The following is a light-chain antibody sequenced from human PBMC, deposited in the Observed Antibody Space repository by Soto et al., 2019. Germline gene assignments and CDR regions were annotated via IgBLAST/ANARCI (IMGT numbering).Light chain of an antibody. Sequence: EIVFTQAQRTLSLSPVVTATLSCSASQSLTSSYLAWYQQRPGQAPSLLIYGVSSRATGIPDRFSGSGSGTDFTLTITRLEPEDFAVYYCQHYGYSLWTFGQGTKVDI. CDR2: GVS. CDR3: QHYGYSLWT. CDR1: QSLTSSY. J-gene: IGKJ1*01. V-gene: IGKV3-20*01.